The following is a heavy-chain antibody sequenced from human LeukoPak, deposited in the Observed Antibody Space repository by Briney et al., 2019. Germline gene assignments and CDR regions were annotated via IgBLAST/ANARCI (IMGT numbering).Heavy chain of an antibody. CDR2: IRSKTFGGTT. J-gene: IGHJ6*03. D-gene: IGHD2-2*01. V-gene: IGHV3-49*04. CDR3: TRVCTITSCSRNMCYYYMDV. Sequence: GWSLRLSCTASGFTFGDYGMNWVRQTPGKGLEWISFIRSKTFGGTTEYAASVKGRFTISRDDSKSIAYLEMDSLKTEDTGVYYCTRVCTITSCSRNMCYYYMDVWGKGTTVSVSS. CDR1: GFTFGDYG.